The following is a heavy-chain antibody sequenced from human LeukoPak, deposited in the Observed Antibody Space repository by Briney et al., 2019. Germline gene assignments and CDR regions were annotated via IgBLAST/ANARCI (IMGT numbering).Heavy chain of an antibody. Sequence: GASVKVSCKVSGYTLTELSMHWVRQAPGKGLEWMGGFDPEDGETIYAQKFQGRVTMTEDTSTDTAYMELSSLRSEDTAVYYCARDIPLLEPHFPYYYYGMDVWGQGTTVTVSS. CDR1: GYTLTELS. CDR3: ARDIPLLEPHFPYYYYGMDV. D-gene: IGHD3-3*01. CDR2: FDPEDGET. V-gene: IGHV1-24*01. J-gene: IGHJ6*02.